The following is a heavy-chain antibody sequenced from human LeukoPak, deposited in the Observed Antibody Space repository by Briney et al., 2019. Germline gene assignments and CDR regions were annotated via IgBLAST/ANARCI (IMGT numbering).Heavy chain of an antibody. D-gene: IGHD2-2*01. Sequence: SETLSLTCTVSGGSISSYYWSWIRQPPGKGLEWIGYIYYSGSTNYNPSLKSRVTIPVDTSKNQFSLKLSSVTAADTGMYYCARALGYCTSTSCLNYNYYGMDVWDQGTTVTVSS. CDR2: IYYSGST. CDR3: ARALGYCTSTSCLNYNYYGMDV. CDR1: GGSISSYY. J-gene: IGHJ6*02. V-gene: IGHV4-59*01.